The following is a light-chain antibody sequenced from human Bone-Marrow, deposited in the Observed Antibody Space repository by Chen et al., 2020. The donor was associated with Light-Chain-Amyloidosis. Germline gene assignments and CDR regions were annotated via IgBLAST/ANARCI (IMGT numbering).Light chain of an antibody. J-gene: IGLJ3*02. CDR1: NIGSTS. V-gene: IGLV3-21*03. CDR3: QVWDRSSDRPV. CDR2: EDS. Sequence: SYVLTQPSPVSVAPGKTATIACGGNNIGSTSVHWYQPTPGQAPLLVVYEDSDRPSGIPERLSGSNSGYPAPLTIRRVEAGDEADYYCQVWDRSSDRPVFGGGTKLTVL.